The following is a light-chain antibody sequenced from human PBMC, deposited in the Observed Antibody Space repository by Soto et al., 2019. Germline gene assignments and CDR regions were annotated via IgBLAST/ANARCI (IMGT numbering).Light chain of an antibody. V-gene: IGKV3-11*01. Sequence: EIVITQSPSTLSVSPGERATLSCRASQSVSSNLAWYQQKPGQAPRLLIYGASVRATGVPARFSGSGSGTDFTLTISSLEPEDFAVYYCQQRSNWPPITFGQGTRLEIK. CDR3: QQRSNWPPIT. J-gene: IGKJ5*01. CDR1: QSVSSN. CDR2: GAS.